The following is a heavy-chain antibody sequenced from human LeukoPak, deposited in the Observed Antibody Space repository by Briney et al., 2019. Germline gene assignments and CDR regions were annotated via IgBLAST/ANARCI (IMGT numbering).Heavy chain of an antibody. CDR1: GGSISSSSYY. CDR3: AGLVRGVMVSYGMDV. J-gene: IGHJ6*02. CDR2: IYYSGST. V-gene: IGHV4-39*07. Sequence: SETLSLTCTVSGGSISSSSYYWGWIRQPPGKGLEWIGSIYYSGSTYYNPSLKSRVTISVDTSKNQFSLKLSSVTAADTAVYYCAGLVRGVMVSYGMDVWGQGTTVTVSS. D-gene: IGHD3-10*01.